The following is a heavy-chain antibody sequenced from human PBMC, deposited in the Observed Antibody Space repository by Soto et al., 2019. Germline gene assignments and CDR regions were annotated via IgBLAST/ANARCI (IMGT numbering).Heavy chain of an antibody. V-gene: IGHV3-13*01. D-gene: IGHD6-6*01. Sequence: XXSLRLSCAASGFTFSSYDMHWVPQATGKGLEWVSAIGTAGDTYYPGSVKGRFTISRENAKNSLYLQMNSLREGDTAVHYCARERSIGYYYGMDVWGQGTTVTVLL. J-gene: IGHJ6*02. CDR2: IGTAGDT. CDR1: GFTFSSYD. CDR3: ARERSIGYYYGMDV.